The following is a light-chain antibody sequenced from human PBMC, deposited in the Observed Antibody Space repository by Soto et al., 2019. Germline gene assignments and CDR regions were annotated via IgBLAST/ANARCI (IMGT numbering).Light chain of an antibody. CDR2: DAS. V-gene: IGKV3D-20*01. J-gene: IGKJ3*01. Sequence: EIVLTQSPATLSLSPGERATLSCGASQSVSSSYLAWYQQKPGLAPRLLIYDASSRATGIPDRFSGSGSGTDFTLTISRLEPEDFAVYSCQQYGSSPSTFGPGPKVDIK. CDR1: QSVSSSY. CDR3: QQYGSSPST.